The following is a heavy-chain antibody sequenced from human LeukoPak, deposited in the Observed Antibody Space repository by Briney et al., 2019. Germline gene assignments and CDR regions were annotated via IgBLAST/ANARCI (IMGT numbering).Heavy chain of an antibody. CDR1: GFTVSSTY. CDR2: IHSGGST. Sequence: HHGGSLRLSCAASGFTVSSTYMNWVRQAPGKGLEWVSLIHSGGSTNYADSVKGRFTISKDNAKNTVYLQMNNLRAEDTAVYYCVSFYETYWGRGTLVTVSS. CDR3: VSFYETY. J-gene: IGHJ4*02. D-gene: IGHD2/OR15-2a*01. V-gene: IGHV3-53*01.